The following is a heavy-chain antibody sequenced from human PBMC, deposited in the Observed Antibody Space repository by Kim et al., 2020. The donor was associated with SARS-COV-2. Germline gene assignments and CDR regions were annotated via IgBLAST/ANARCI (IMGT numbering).Heavy chain of an antibody. Sequence: ASVKVSCKASGYTFTSYGISWVRQAPGQGLEWMGWISAYNGNTNYAQKLQGRVTMTTDTSTSTAYMELRSLRSDDTAVYYCARWCRLLWFGELLNPPQNWFDPWAQGTLVTVSS. CDR3: ARWCRLLWFGELLNPPQNWFDP. D-gene: IGHD3-10*01. CDR1: GYTFTSYG. J-gene: IGHJ5*02. V-gene: IGHV1-18*01. CDR2: ISAYNGNT.